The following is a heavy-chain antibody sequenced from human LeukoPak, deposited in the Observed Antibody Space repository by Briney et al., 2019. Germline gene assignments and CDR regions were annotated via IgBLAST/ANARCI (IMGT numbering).Heavy chain of an antibody. Sequence: GGSLRLSCAASGFTFSSYWMSWVRQAPGKGLEWVANIKQDGSEKYYVDSVKGRFTISRDNSKNTLYLQMNSLRAEDTAVYYCAKYYDILTGSGPDAFDIWGQGTMVTVSS. CDR1: GFTFSSYW. J-gene: IGHJ3*02. D-gene: IGHD3-9*01. CDR2: IKQDGSEK. CDR3: AKYYDILTGSGPDAFDI. V-gene: IGHV3-7*03.